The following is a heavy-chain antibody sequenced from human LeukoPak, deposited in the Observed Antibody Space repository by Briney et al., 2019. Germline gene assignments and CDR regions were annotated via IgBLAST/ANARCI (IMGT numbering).Heavy chain of an antibody. CDR1: GFTFSTYA. CDR3: AKYNYYGSGSYYNDFDS. Sequence: GRSLRLPCAASGFTFSTYAMSWVRQAPGKGLEWVSSISRSGDRTYYADSVKGRFTISRDNSKNTLYLQMSSLRAEDTAIYYCAKYNYYGSGSYYNDFDSWGEGTVATVSS. CDR2: ISRSGDRT. D-gene: IGHD3-10*01. V-gene: IGHV3-23*01. J-gene: IGHJ4*03.